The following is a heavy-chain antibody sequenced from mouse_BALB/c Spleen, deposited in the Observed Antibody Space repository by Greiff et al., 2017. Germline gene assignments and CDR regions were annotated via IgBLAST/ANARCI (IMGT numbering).Heavy chain of an antibody. J-gene: IGHJ3*01. CDR3: ANRYSNPFAY. V-gene: IGHV3-2*02. D-gene: IGHD2-5*01. CDR2: ISYSGST. Sequence: EVHLVESGPGLVKPSQSLSLTCTVTGYSFTSYYVWYWIRQSPGNKLEWVGFISYSGSTSYNPSLKSRISSTRDTSKHQFFLQLNSVTAEDTATYYCANRYSNPFAYWGQGTLVTVSA. CDR1: GYSFTSYYV.